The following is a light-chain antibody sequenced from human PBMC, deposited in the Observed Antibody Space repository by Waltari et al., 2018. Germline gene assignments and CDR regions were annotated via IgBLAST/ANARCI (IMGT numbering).Light chain of an antibody. CDR2: DVS. CDR1: SSAVGGYVY. V-gene: IGLV2-14*03. Sequence: QSALTQPASVSGSPGQSITIPCTGTSSAVGGYVYVSWYQQHPGKAPKLMIYDVSNRPSGVSNRFSGSKSGNTASLTISGLQAEDEADYYCSSYTSISACVLFGGGTKLTVL. CDR3: SSYTSISACVL. J-gene: IGLJ3*02.